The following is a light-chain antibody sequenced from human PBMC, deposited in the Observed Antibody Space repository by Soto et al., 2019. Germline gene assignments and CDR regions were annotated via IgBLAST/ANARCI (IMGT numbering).Light chain of an antibody. Sequence: DIPMTQSPSSLSASVGDRVTITCRASQSISYYLNWYQQKPGKAPKLLIYAASTLQSVVPSRFSGSGSGTDFTLTISSLQPEDFATYYCQQSYSTLWTFGQGTKVEIK. CDR3: QQSYSTLWT. V-gene: IGKV1-39*01. CDR1: QSISYY. CDR2: AAS. J-gene: IGKJ1*01.